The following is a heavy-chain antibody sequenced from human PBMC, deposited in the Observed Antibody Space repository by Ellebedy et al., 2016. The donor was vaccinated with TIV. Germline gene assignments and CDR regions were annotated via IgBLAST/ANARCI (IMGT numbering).Heavy chain of an antibody. CDR2: IKSKTDGGTT. CDR3: ANMDCSRNSCYLWGIH. J-gene: IGHJ4*02. D-gene: IGHD2-2*01. CDR1: GFTFSNAW. Sequence: GESLKISCAASGFTFSNAWMNWVRQAPGKGLEWVGRIKSKTDGGTTDYAAPVKGRFTISRDDSKNTVNLQMNSLRAEDTAVYYCANMDCSRNSCYLWGIHWGQGTLVTVSS. V-gene: IGHV3-15*07.